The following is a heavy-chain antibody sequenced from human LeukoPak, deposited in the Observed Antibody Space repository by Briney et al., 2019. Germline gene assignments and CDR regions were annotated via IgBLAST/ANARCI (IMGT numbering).Heavy chain of an antibody. CDR3: ARGTPVVVTALSAFDI. CDR2: INHSGST. CDR1: GGSFSGYY. Sequence: SETLSLTCAVYGGSFSGYYWSWIRQPPGKGLEWIGEINHSGSTNYNPSLKSRVTISVDTSKNQCSLQLSSVTAADTAVYYCARGTPVVVTALSAFDIWGQGTMVTVSS. J-gene: IGHJ3*02. V-gene: IGHV4-34*01. D-gene: IGHD2-21*02.